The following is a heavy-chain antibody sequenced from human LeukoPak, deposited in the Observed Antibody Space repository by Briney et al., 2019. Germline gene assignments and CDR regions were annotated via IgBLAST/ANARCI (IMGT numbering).Heavy chain of an antibody. V-gene: IGHV1-18*01. CDR1: GYTFTSYG. CDR3: ARDVSSSGWLDY. J-gene: IGHJ4*02. Sequence: ASVTVSCTASGYTFTSYGISWVRQAPGQGLEWMGWISAYNGNTNYAQKLQGRVTMTTDTSTSTAYMELRSLRSDDTAVYYCARDVSSSGWLDYWGQGTLVTVSS. CDR2: ISAYNGNT. D-gene: IGHD6-19*01.